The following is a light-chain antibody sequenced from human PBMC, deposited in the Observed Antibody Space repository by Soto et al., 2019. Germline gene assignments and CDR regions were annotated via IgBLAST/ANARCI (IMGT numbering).Light chain of an antibody. CDR3: GTWDSSLSAVV. J-gene: IGLJ2*01. V-gene: IGLV1-51*02. CDR1: SSNMGNNY. Sequence: QSVLTQPPSVSAAPGQKVTISGSGSSSNMGNNYVSWYQQLPGTAPKLLIYENNKRPSGIPDRFSGSKSGTSATLGITGLQTGDEADYYCGTWDSSLSAVVFGGGTKLTVL. CDR2: ENN.